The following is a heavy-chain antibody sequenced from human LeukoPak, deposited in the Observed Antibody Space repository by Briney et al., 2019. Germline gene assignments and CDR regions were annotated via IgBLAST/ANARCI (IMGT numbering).Heavy chain of an antibody. CDR2: INPNSGGT. CDR1: GYTFTGYY. V-gene: IGHV1-2*06. J-gene: IGHJ4*02. Sequence: ASVKVSCKASGYTFTGYYMHWVRQAPGQGLEWMGRINPNSGGTNYAQKCQVSGTMTRDTSISTAYMELSRLRSADTAVYYCARAYDYGDYPAYWGQGTLVTVSS. D-gene: IGHD4-17*01. CDR3: ARAYDYGDYPAY.